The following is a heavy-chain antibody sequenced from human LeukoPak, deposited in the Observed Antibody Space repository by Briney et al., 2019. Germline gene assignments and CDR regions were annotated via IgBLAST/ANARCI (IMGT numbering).Heavy chain of an antibody. D-gene: IGHD2-15*01. CDR3: ARCSGGSCYQPADY. CDR1: GFTFSSYG. V-gene: IGHV3-30*02. CDR2: IRYDGSNK. Sequence: GGSLRLSCAASGFTFSSYGMHWVRQAPGKGLEWVAFIRYDGSNKYYADSVKGRFTISRDNSKNTLYLQMNSLRAEDTAVYYRARCSGGSCYQPADYWGQGTLVTVSS. J-gene: IGHJ4*02.